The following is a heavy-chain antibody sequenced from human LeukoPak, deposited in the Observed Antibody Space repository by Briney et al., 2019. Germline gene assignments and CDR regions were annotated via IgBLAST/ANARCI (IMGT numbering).Heavy chain of an antibody. J-gene: IGHJ4*02. Sequence: PSETLSLTCTVPGGSISSYYWSWIRQPPGKGLEWIGYIYYSGSTNYNPSLKSRVTISVDTSKNQFSLKLSSVTAADTAVYYCARSHRGWFDYWGQGTLVTVSS. D-gene: IGHD6-19*01. CDR3: ARSHRGWFDY. CDR1: GGSISSYY. V-gene: IGHV4-59*01. CDR2: IYYSGST.